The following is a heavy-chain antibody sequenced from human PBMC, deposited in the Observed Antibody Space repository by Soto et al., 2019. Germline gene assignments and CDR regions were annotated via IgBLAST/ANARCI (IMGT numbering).Heavy chain of an antibody. J-gene: IGHJ4*02. CDR2: INQDVSVK. V-gene: IGHV3-7*01. D-gene: IGHD6-13*01. CDR1: GFTFRSYW. CDR3: AKVSYQSWSIDY. Sequence: DVQLVESGGGLVQPGGSLRLSCAASGFTFRSYWMSWVRQAPGKGLEWVANINQDVSVKYSVDSVKGRFTISRDNVKNSLYLQMNSLRAEDTAVYYCAKVSYQSWSIDYWGQGTLVTVSS.